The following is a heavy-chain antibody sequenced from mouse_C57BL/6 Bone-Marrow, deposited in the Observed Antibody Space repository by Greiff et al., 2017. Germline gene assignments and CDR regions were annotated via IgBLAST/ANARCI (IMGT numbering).Heavy chain of an antibody. Sequence: DVMLVESGGDLVKPGGSLKLSCAASGFTFSSYGMSWVRQTPDKRLEWVATISSGGSYTYYPASVKGRFTISRDNAKNTLYLQMSSLKSEDTAMYYCARLGYGSEAMDYWGQGTSVTVSS. CDR2: ISSGGSYT. D-gene: IGHD1-1*01. V-gene: IGHV5-6*02. CDR1: GFTFSSYG. CDR3: ARLGYGSEAMDY. J-gene: IGHJ4*01.